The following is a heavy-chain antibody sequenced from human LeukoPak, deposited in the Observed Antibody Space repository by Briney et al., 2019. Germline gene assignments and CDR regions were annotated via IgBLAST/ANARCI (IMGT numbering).Heavy chain of an antibody. CDR3: ARETLYLGYCSSTSCQGAAFDI. J-gene: IGHJ3*02. D-gene: IGHD2-2*01. CDR1: GYTFTSYG. CDR2: ISAYNGNT. V-gene: IGHV1-18*01. Sequence: ASVKVSCKASGYTFTSYGISWVRQAPGQGLEWMGWISAYNGNTNYAQKLQGRVTMTTDTSTSTAYMELRSLRSDDTAVYYCARETLYLGYCSSTSCQGAAFDIWGQGTMVTVSS.